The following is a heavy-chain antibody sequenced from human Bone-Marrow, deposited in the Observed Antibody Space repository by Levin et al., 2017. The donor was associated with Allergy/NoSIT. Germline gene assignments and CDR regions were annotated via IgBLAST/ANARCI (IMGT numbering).Heavy chain of an antibody. CDR3: ARRNTVLRDTDYFDF. D-gene: IGHD3-10*01. CDR1: GASISPYY. CDR2: LHYTGST. J-gene: IGHJ4*02. Sequence: KASETLSLTCTVSGASISPYYWTWIRQPPGKALEWIGYLHYTGSTNYSPSLKSRVTISVDTSKNQFSLKLRSVTAADTAVYYCARRNTVLRDTDYFDFWGQGALVTVSS. V-gene: IGHV4-59*01.